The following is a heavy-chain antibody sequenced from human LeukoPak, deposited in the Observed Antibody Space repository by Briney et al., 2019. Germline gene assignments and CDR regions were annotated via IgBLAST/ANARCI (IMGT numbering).Heavy chain of an antibody. V-gene: IGHV4-34*01. D-gene: IGHD3-10*01. CDR2: INHSGST. CDR3: ARLVREGSGSYYHYYYYYYMDV. Sequence: SETLSLTCAVYGGSFSGYYWSWIRQPPGKGLEWIGEINHSGSTNYNPSLKSRVTISVDTSKNQFSLKLSSVTAADTAVYYCARLVREGSGSYYHYYYYYYMDVWGKGTTVTFSS. J-gene: IGHJ6*03. CDR1: GGSFSGYY.